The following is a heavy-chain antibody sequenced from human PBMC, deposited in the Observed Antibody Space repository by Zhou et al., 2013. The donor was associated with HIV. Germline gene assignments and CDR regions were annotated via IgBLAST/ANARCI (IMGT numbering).Heavy chain of an antibody. D-gene: IGHD1-7*01. CDR1: GYTFTNYG. CDR2: ISPYNGNT. CDR3: ARGGNWNYDWFDP. J-gene: IGHJ5*02. Sequence: VHLVQSAAEVRKPGASVKVSCEASGYTFTNYGISWVRQAPGRGLEWLGWISPYNGNTNYAQKLQGRVTMTTDTSTSTAYMELRSLRSDDTAVYYCARGGNWNYDWFDPWGQGTLVTVSS. V-gene: IGHV1-18*01.